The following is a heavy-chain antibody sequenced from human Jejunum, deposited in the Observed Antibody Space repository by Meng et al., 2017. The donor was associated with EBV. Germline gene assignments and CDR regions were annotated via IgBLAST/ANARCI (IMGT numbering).Heavy chain of an antibody. D-gene: IGHD1-26*01. Sequence: EVQWVASRGGVDRPGGSLSLSGAAAGVTFRSDAMSGVRQAPGKGLVWVSSVFATGATNYYAAAVKGHFSISSDNSKNTLSLQMNSLSADDTAVYYCDNPTEGSYGGNLRYWGQGTLVTVSS. V-gene: IGHV3-23*04. CDR3: DNPTEGSYGGNLRY. CDR1: GVTFRSDA. J-gene: IGHJ4*02. CDR2: VFATGATN.